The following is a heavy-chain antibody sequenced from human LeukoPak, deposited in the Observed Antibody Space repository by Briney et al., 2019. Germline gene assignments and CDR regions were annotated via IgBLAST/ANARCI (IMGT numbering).Heavy chain of an antibody. D-gene: IGHD2-15*01. CDR1: GFTFSSYS. CDR3: ARDVSRISDY. CDR2: ISSGSSYI. J-gene: IGHJ4*02. Sequence: GGSLRLSCAASGFTFSSYSMNWVRQAPGKGLEWVSSISSGSSYIYYADSVKGQFTISRDNAKNSLYLQMNSLRAEDTAVYYCARDVSRISDYWGQGTLVTVSS. V-gene: IGHV3-21*01.